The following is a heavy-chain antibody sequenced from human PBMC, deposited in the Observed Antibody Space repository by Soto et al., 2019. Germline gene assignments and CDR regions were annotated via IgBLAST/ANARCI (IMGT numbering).Heavy chain of an antibody. D-gene: IGHD3-3*01. J-gene: IGHJ6*02. CDR2: IKSKTDGGTT. CDR1: WLTFSKVW. V-gene: IGHV3-15*07. Sequence: WGFLRLPWGAVWLTFSKVWMNRVRQAPGKGLEWVGRIKSKTDGGTTDYAAPVKGRFTISREDSKNTLYLQMNSLKTEGTAVYYCTTGGRMVRFLEWTYYSYGMDVWGQGTTVTVS. CDR3: TTGGRMVRFLEWTYYSYGMDV.